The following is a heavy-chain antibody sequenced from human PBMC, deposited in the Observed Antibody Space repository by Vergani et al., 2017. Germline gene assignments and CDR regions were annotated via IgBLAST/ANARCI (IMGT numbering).Heavy chain of an antibody. V-gene: IGHV3-43*01. Sequence: EVHLLESGGGLVQSGGSLRLSCAASGFTFDDYTMHWVRQAPGKGLEWVSLISWDGGSTYYADSVKGRFTISRDNSKNSLYLQMNSLRAEDAAVYYCARDCTSGGCPDNYGMDVWGQGATVTVSS. CDR1: GFTFDDYT. J-gene: IGHJ6*02. CDR2: ISWDGGST. CDR3: ARDCTSGGCPDNYGMDV. D-gene: IGHD2-8*01.